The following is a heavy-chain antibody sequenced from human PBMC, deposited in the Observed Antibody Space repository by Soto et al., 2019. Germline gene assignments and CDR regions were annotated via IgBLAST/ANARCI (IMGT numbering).Heavy chain of an antibody. D-gene: IGHD3-22*01. J-gene: IGHJ4*02. CDR1: GFTFSSYA. CDR2: ISYDGSNK. CDR3: ARDKMYYYDSSGYYLVY. V-gene: IGHV3-30-3*01. Sequence: GSLRLSCAASGFTFSSYAMHWVRQAPGKGLEGVAVISYDGSNKYYADSVKGRFTISRDNSKNTLYLQMNSLRAEDTAVYYCARDKMYYYDSSGYYLVYWGQGTLVTVSS.